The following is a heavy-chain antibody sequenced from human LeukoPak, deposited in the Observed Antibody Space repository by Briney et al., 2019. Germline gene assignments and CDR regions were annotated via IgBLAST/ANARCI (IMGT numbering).Heavy chain of an antibody. J-gene: IGHJ4*02. Sequence: SETLSLTCTVSGGSISSYYWSWIRQPPGKGLEWIGYIYYSGSTNYNPSLKSRVTISVDTSKNQFSLKLSSVTAADTAVYYCARTPSYYDILTGYSSTYYFDYWGQGTLVTVSS. CDR2: IYYSGST. V-gene: IGHV4-59*01. D-gene: IGHD3-9*01. CDR3: ARTPSYYDILTGYSSTYYFDY. CDR1: GGSISSYY.